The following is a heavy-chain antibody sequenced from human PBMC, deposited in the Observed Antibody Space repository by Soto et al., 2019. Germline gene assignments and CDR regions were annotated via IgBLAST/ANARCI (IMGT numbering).Heavy chain of an antibody. Sequence: GGSLRLSCGTSGFSFSSYAMSWVRQAPGKGLEWVSAISGSGGSTYYADSVKGRFTISRDNSKNTLSLQMNSLRAEDTAVYYCAKDRDSSGWYVLYFDYWGQGTLVTVSS. CDR3: AKDRDSSGWYVLYFDY. J-gene: IGHJ4*02. D-gene: IGHD6-19*01. V-gene: IGHV3-23*01. CDR2: ISGSGGST. CDR1: GFSFSSYA.